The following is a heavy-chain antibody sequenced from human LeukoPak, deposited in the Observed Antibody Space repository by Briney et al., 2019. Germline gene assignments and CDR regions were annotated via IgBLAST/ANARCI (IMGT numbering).Heavy chain of an antibody. CDR2: INTDGSST. CDR3: AREYAVDAFDI. D-gene: IGHD6-19*01. J-gene: IGHJ3*02. V-gene: IGHV3-74*01. CDR1: GFTFSSYW. Sequence: GGSLRLSCAASGFTFSSYWMHWVRQAPGKGLVWVSRINTDGSSTSYADSVKGRFTISRDNAKNTLYLQMNSLRAEDTAVYYCAREYAVDAFDIWGQGTMVTVSS.